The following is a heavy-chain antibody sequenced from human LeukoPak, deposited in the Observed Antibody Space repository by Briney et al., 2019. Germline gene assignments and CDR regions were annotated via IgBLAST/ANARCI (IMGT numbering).Heavy chain of an antibody. J-gene: IGHJ4*02. CDR3: ARVRYGNYFDY. V-gene: IGHV3-7*04. Sequence: GGSLRLSCAASGFTFTDSWMSWVRQPPGKGLEWVVNIKPDGTEKYYVDSLKGRFTVSRDNAKNSLYLQMSSPRAEDTAVCYCARVRYGNYFDYWGQGTLVTVSS. CDR1: GFTFTDSW. D-gene: IGHD3-16*02. CDR2: IKPDGTEK.